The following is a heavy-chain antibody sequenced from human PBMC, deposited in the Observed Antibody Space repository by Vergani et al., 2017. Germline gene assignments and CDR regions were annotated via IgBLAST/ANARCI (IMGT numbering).Heavy chain of an antibody. J-gene: IGHJ4*02. V-gene: IGHV4-39*01. CDR2: IYYSGST. CDR1: GGSISSSSYY. Sequence: QLQLQESGPGLVKPSETLSLTCTVSGGSISSSSYYWGWIRQPPGKGLEWIGSIYYSGSTYYNPSLKSRVTISVDPSKNHFSLKLSSVTAADTAVYYWARRTTMVRGVLEIARYYFDYWGQGTLVTVSS. CDR3: ARRTTMVRGVLEIARYYFDY. D-gene: IGHD3-10*01.